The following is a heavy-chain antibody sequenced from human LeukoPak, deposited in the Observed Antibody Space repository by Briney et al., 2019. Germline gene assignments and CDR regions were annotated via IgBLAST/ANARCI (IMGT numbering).Heavy chain of an antibody. V-gene: IGHV3-21*01. Sequence: GGSLRLSCAASGFTFSSYSMNWVRQAPGKGLEWVSSISSSSSYIYYADSVKGRFTISRDNAKNSLYLQMNSLRAEDTAVYYCASDIPDKDAFDSWGQGPMVTVSS. J-gene: IGHJ3*02. CDR1: GFTFSSYS. D-gene: IGHD1-14*01. CDR2: ISSSSSYI. CDR3: ASDIPDKDAFDS.